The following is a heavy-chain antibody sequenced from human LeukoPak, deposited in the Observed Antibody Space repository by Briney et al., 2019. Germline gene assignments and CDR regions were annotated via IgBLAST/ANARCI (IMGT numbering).Heavy chain of an antibody. V-gene: IGHV4-59*12. CDR1: GGSISSYY. D-gene: IGHD2-2*01. CDR2: IYYSGST. Sequence: PSETLSLTCTVSGGSISSYYWSWIRQPPGKGLEWIGYIYYSGSTNYNPSLKSRVTISVDTSKNQFSLKLSSVTAADTAVYYCATRNYCSSTSCSYWFDPWGQGTLVTVSS. J-gene: IGHJ5*02. CDR3: ATRNYCSSTSCSYWFDP.